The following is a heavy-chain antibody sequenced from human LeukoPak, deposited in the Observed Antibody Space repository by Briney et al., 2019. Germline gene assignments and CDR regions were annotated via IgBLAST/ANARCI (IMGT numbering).Heavy chain of an antibody. D-gene: IGHD5-24*01. Sequence: NPSETLSLTCTGSGDSIRTTRYWGWIRQPPGKGLEWIGAVYFSGSTYYNPSLKSRVIISVDTSKNQFSLKLTSVTAADMAVYYCATQGYNNQTMDVWGQGTTVSVSS. V-gene: IGHV4-39*01. CDR3: ATQGYNNQTMDV. CDR1: GDSIRTTRY. CDR2: VYFSGST. J-gene: IGHJ6*02.